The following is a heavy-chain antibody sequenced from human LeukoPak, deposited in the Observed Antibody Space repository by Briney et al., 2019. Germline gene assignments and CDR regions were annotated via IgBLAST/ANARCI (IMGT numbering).Heavy chain of an antibody. D-gene: IGHD3-9*01. CDR1: GYTFTSYD. CDR2: MNPISGNT. CDR3: ARGYFGP. J-gene: IGHJ5*02. Sequence: ASVKVSCKASGYTFTSYDINWVRQATGRGLEWMGWMNPISGNTGYAQKFQGRVTLTRSTSIGTAYMELSSLRSDDTAVYYCARGYFGPWGQGTLVTVSS. V-gene: IGHV1-8*01.